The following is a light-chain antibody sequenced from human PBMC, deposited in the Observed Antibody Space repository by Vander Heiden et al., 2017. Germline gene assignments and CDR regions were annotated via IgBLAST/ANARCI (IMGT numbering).Light chain of an antibody. CDR2: DVS. V-gene: IGLV2-14*01. CDR3: SSYTSRTTLV. CDR1: SSDVGGYNY. Sequence: QSSLPQPASVSGSPVQSITISCTGTSSDVGGYNYVSWYQQHPGKAPKLMIYDVSNRPSGVSNRFSGSKSGNTASLTISGLQAEDEADYYCSSYTSRTTLVFGGGTKLTVL. J-gene: IGLJ2*01.